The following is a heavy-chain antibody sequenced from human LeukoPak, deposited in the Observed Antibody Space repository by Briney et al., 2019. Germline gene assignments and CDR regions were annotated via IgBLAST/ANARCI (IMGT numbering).Heavy chain of an antibody. D-gene: IGHD3-10*01. CDR1: GFTFDDYA. CDR3: AKGVRITMVRGAFDI. J-gene: IGHJ3*02. CDR2: ISWNSGSI. V-gene: IGHV3-9*01. Sequence: PGGSLRLSCAASGFTFDDYAMHWVRQAPGEGLEWVSGISWNSGSIGYADSVKGRFTISRDNAKNSLYLQMNSLRAEDTALYYCAKGVRITMVRGAFDIWGQGTMVTVSS.